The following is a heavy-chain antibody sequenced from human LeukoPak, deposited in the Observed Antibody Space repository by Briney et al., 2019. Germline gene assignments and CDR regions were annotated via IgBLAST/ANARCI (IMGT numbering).Heavy chain of an antibody. V-gene: IGHV1-69*06. Sequence: SVKVSCKASGGTFSSYAISWVRQAPGQGLEWMGGIIPIFGTANYAQKFQGRVTITADKSTSTAYMELSSLRSDDTAVYYCARDYNSSWLSFDYWGQGTLVTVSS. D-gene: IGHD6-13*01. CDR1: GGTFSSYA. J-gene: IGHJ4*02. CDR2: IIPIFGTA. CDR3: ARDYNSSWLSFDY.